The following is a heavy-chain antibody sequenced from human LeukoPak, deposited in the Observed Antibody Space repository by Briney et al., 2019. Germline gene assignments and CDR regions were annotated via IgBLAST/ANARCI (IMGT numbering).Heavy chain of an antibody. CDR3: AKDAQLVRIWPSLFATRGYYFDY. CDR2: ISGSGGTT. D-gene: IGHD6-6*01. V-gene: IGHV3-23*01. CDR1: GFSFSKYA. Sequence: GGSLRLSCTTSGFSFSKYAMSWVRQAPGKGLEWLSGISGSGGTTFYADSVKGRLAISRDNSKSTLYLQMSSLRAEDTAVYYCAKDAQLVRIWPSLFATRGYYFDYWGQGTLVTVSS. J-gene: IGHJ4*02.